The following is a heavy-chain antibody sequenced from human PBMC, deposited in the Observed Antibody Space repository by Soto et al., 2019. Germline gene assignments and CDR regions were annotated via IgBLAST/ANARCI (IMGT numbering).Heavy chain of an antibody. Sequence: EVQLLESGGGLVQPGGSLRLSCAASGFTFSSYAMSWVRQAPGKGLEWVSGISGSGGSTYYADSVKGRFTISRDNSKNTLYLQMNSLRAQDTAVYYCAKKRGYNYGYDAMDVWGQGTTVTVSS. CDR2: ISGSGGST. J-gene: IGHJ6*02. D-gene: IGHD5-18*01. CDR1: GFTFSSYA. CDR3: AKKRGYNYGYDAMDV. V-gene: IGHV3-23*01.